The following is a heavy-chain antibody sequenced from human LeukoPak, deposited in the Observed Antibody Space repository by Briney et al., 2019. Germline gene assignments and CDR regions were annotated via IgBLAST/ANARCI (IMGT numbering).Heavy chain of an antibody. CDR1: GYTFTGYY. D-gene: IGHD6-13*01. J-gene: IGHJ3*02. V-gene: IGHV1-2*02. CDR2: INPNSGGT. CDR3: ARLSSRWTGAFDI. Sequence: GASVKVSCKASGYTFTGYYMHWVRQAPGQGLEWMGWINPNSGGTNYAQKFQGRVTITRDTSISTAYMELSRLRSDDTAVYYCARLSSRWTGAFDIWGQGTMVTVSS.